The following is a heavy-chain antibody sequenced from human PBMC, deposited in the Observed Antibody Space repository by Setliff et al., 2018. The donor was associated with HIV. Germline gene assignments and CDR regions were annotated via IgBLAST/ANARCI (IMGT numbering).Heavy chain of an antibody. Sequence: ASVKVSCKASGYTFTSYHMYWVRQAPGQGLEWMGSINPSGGSTNYAQKFQGRVTITADESTSTAYMELSSLRSEDTAVYYCARDRSNYVGLDAFDIWGQGTMVTVSS. CDR1: GYTFTSYH. J-gene: IGHJ3*02. V-gene: IGHV1-46*01. D-gene: IGHD4-4*01. CDR3: ARDRSNYVGLDAFDI. CDR2: INPSGGST.